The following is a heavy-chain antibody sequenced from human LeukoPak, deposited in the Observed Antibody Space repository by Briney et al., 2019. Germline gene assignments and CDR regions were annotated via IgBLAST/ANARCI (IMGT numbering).Heavy chain of an antibody. J-gene: IGHJ4*02. Sequence: GGSLRLSCAASAFTFSKYWMLWVRHAPGEGLESVSRINTDGTATTYADSVKGRFTVSRDNADNTMFLQMNSVRDEDTAVYYCATKQWLAPPPDSWGQGTPVSVSS. CDR3: ATKQWLAPPPDS. D-gene: IGHD6-19*01. CDR1: AFTFSKYW. CDR2: INTDGTAT. V-gene: IGHV3-74*01.